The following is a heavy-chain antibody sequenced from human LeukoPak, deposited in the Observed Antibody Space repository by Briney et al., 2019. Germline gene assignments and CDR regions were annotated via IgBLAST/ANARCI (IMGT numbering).Heavy chain of an antibody. Sequence: GGSLRLSCAASGFTFNTYAMSWVRQAPGKGLEWVSAISGSGGTTYYADSVKGRFTISRDNSKNTLYLQMDSLRAEDTAVYYCAKYSRPPSIDYWGQGTLVTVSS. V-gene: IGHV3-23*01. D-gene: IGHD6-13*01. CDR2: ISGSGGTT. J-gene: IGHJ4*02. CDR1: GFTFNTYA. CDR3: AKYSRPPSIDY.